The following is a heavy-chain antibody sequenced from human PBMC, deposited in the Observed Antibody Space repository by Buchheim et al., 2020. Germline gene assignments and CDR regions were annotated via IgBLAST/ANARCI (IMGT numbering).Heavy chain of an antibody. CDR1: GGSVSSGSYY. CDR2: IYYSGST. V-gene: IGHV4-61*01. J-gene: IGHJ4*02. D-gene: IGHD1-26*01. CDR3: ARIFSGDYALDY. Sequence: QVQLQESGPGPVKPSETLSLTCTVSGGSVSSGSYYWSWIRQPPGKGLEWIGYIYYSGSTNYNPSLKSRVTISVDTSKNQFSLKLSSVTAADTALYFCARIFSGDYALDYWGQGIL.